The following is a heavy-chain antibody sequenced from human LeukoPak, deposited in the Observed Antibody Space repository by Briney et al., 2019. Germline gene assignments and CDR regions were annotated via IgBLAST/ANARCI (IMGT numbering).Heavy chain of an antibody. V-gene: IGHV4-39*01. CDR2: FYYSGST. J-gene: IGHJ2*01. CDR1: GGSISSSSYY. Sequence: SETLSLTCTVSGGSISSSSYYWGWIRQPPGKGLEWIGSFYYSGSTYYNPSLKSRVTISVDTSKNDFSLKLSSVTAADTAVYYYARQRGGGYWYFDLWGRGTLVTVSS. CDR3: ARQRGGGYWYFDL.